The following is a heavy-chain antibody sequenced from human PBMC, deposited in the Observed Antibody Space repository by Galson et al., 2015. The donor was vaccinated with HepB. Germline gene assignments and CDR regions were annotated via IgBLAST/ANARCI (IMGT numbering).Heavy chain of an antibody. D-gene: IGHD6-13*01. Sequence: SLRLSCAASGITFSRYWMSWVRQAPGKGLEWVSAISGSGGSTYYADSVKGRFTISRDNSKNTLYLQMNSLRAEDTAVYYCSGERDWEEYSSPSSAFDIWGQGTMVTVSS. V-gene: IGHV3-23*01. CDR1: GITFSRYW. J-gene: IGHJ3*02. CDR2: ISGSGGST. CDR3: SGERDWEEYSSPSSAFDI.